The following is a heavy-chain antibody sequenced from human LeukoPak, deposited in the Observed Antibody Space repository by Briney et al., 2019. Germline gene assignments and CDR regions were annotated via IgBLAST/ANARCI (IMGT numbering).Heavy chain of an antibody. J-gene: IGHJ3*02. CDR1: GYTFTSHY. CDR3: ARGGVYGGNFKVGAFDI. V-gene: IGHV1-46*01. Sequence: GASVKVSCKASGYTFTSHYMHWVRQAPGQELEWMGIINPSGGSTSYAQKFQGRVTMTRDTSTSTVYMELSSLRSEDTAVYYCARGGVYGGNFKVGAFDIWGQGTMVTVSS. CDR2: INPSGGST. D-gene: IGHD4-23*01.